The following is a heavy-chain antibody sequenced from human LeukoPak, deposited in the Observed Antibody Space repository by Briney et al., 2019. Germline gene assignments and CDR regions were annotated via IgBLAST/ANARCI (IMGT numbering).Heavy chain of an antibody. CDR2: ISSNGSTA. J-gene: IGHJ4*02. CDR3: ARDGFCDF. Sequence: GGCLRLSCAASGFTFNTFSMNWVRQAPGKGLEWVAYISSNGSTAYYADSMKGRFTISRDNAKNLLYLQMDNLRAEDTAVYYCARDGFCDFWGQGTLVTVSS. V-gene: IGHV3-48*01. CDR1: GFTFNTFS. D-gene: IGHD3-3*01.